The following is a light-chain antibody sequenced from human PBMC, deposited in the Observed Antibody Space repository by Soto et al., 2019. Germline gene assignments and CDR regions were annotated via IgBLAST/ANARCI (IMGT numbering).Light chain of an antibody. CDR1: QNVLSN. Sequence: EIVMTQSPATLSVSPGERATLSCRASQNVLSNLAWYQQKPGQAPRLLIYGASTRATGLPARFSGSGSGTQFTLTISSLQSEDFAVYYCQEFGSNFGGGTKVDIK. CDR2: GAS. J-gene: IGKJ4*01. V-gene: IGKV3-15*01. CDR3: QEFGSN.